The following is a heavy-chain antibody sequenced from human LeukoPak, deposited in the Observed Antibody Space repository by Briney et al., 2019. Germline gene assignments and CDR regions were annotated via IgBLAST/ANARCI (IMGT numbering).Heavy chain of an antibody. CDR2: ISTNNCNT. V-gene: IGHV1-18*01. CDR3: ARDLEFPDY. D-gene: IGHD3-3*01. Sequence: ASVKVSCKASGYTFTSYGITWMRQAPGQGLEWMGWISTNNCNTNYVQKFQGRVTMTTDTSTSTAYMELRSLTSDDTAVYYCARDLEFPDYWGQGTLVTVSS. CDR1: GYTFTSYG. J-gene: IGHJ4*02.